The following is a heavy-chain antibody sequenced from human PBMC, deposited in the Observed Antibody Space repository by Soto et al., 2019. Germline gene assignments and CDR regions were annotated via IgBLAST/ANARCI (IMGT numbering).Heavy chain of an antibody. CDR1: GFTFSSYA. J-gene: IGHJ6*02. CDR2: ISGSGGST. Sequence: HPVGSLRLSCAASGFTFSSYAMSWVRQAPGKGLEWVSAISGSGGSTYYADSVKGRFTISRDNSKNTLYLQMNSLRAEDTAVYYCARSLQSSDYYYGMDVWGQGTTVTVSS. V-gene: IGHV3-23*01. D-gene: IGHD2-21*02. CDR3: ARSLQSSDYYYGMDV.